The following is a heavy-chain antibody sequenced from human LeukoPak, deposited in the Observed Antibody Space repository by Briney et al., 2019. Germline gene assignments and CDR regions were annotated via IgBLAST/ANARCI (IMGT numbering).Heavy chain of an antibody. CDR1: GYTFTGYY. CDR2: INPNSGGT. V-gene: IGHV1-2*02. D-gene: IGHD3-3*01. Sequence: ASVKVSCKASGYTFTGYYMHWVRQAPGQGLEWMGWINPNSGGTNYAQKFQGRVTMTRDTSISTACMELSRLRSDDTALYYCARVYDFWSGYYSFDYWGQEPWSPSPQ. J-gene: IGHJ4*01. CDR3: ARVYDFWSGYYSFDY.